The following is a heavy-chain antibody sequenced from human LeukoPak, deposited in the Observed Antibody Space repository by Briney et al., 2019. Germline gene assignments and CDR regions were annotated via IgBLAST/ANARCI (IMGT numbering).Heavy chain of an antibody. D-gene: IGHD6-13*01. V-gene: IGHV3-23*01. Sequence: PGGSLRLSCAASGFTFTNYAMTWVRQAPGKGLEWVSSISASGVMTYYADSVKGRFTVSRDTSKNSLYLQMNSLRAEDTAVYYCANTPIWYSSWYGDYWGQGTLVTVSS. CDR1: GFTFTNYA. J-gene: IGHJ4*02. CDR2: ISASGVMT. CDR3: ANTPIWYSSWYGDY.